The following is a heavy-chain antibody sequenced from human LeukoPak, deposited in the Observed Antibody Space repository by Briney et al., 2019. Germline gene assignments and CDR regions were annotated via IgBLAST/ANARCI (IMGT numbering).Heavy chain of an antibody. Sequence: PSETLSLTCAVYGGSFSGYYWSWIRQPPGKGLEWIGEINHSGSTNYNPSLKSRVTISVDTSKNQFSLKLSSVTAADTAVYYCARGLSHYYGSGSYWDYWGQGTLVTVSS. J-gene: IGHJ4*02. CDR3: ARGLSHYYGSGSYWDY. CDR2: INHSGST. CDR1: GGSFSGYY. V-gene: IGHV4-34*01. D-gene: IGHD3-10*01.